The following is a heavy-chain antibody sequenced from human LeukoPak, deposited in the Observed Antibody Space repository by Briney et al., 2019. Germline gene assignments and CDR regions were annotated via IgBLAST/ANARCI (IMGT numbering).Heavy chain of an antibody. CDR1: GSSMSNYY. CDR3: ATNLPGYSYGYWVA. J-gene: IGHJ5*02. Sequence: SETLSLTCTVSGSSMSNYYWNWIRQPPGKGLEWIGYMFYTGSGKYNPSLKSRVTISVDTSKRQISLKLTSVTAADTAVYYCATNLPGYSYGYWVAWGQGTLVTVSS. D-gene: IGHD5-18*01. V-gene: IGHV4-59*01. CDR2: MFYTGSG.